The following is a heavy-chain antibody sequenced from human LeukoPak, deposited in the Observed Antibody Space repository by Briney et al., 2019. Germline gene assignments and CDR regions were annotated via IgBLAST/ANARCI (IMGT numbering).Heavy chain of an antibody. CDR3: AKDEGAARAGLSGY. CDR2: IWYDGSNK. V-gene: IGHV3-33*06. J-gene: IGHJ4*02. CDR1: GFTFSSYG. Sequence: GGSLRLSCAASGFTFSSYGVHWVRQAPGKGLEWVAVIWYDGSNKYYADSVKGRFTISRDNSKNTLYLQMNSLRAEDTAVYYCAKDEGAARAGLSGYWGQGTLVTVSS. D-gene: IGHD4/OR15-4a*01.